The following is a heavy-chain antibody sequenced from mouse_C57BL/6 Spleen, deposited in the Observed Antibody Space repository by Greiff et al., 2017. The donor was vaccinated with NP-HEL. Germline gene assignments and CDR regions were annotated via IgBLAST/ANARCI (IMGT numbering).Heavy chain of an antibody. CDR2: IYPGDGDT. J-gene: IGHJ2*01. D-gene: IGHD1-1*01. CDR1: GYAFSSSW. V-gene: IGHV1-82*01. Sequence: VKLQESGPELVKPGASVKISCKASGYAFSSSWMNWVKQRPGKGLEWIGRIYPGDGDTNYNGKFKGKATLTADKSSSTAYMQLSSLTSEDSAVYFCARCYYGSSYYFGYWGQGTTLTVSS. CDR3: ARCYYGSSYYFGY.